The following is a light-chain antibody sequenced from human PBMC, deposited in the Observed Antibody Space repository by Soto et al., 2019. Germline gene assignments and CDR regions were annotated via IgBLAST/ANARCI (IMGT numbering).Light chain of an antibody. J-gene: IGKJ4*01. CDR2: DAS. Sequence: EIVLTQSPATLYLSPGERATLSCRASQSVGSLLAWFEQKPCQAHRLLIYDASNRSTGIQARCSGSGSGTDLNITISSIEPEDYAVYYCQHCSSWPLTFGGGTKVEIK. CDR3: QHCSSWPLT. V-gene: IGKV3-11*01. CDR1: QSVGSL.